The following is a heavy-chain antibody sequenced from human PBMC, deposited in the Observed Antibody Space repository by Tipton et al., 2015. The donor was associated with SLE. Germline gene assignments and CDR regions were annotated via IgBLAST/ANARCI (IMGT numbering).Heavy chain of an antibody. CDR2: ISSSGSYI. J-gene: IGHJ4*02. CDR1: GFTFSSFG. Sequence: QLVQSGGGLVKPGGSLRLSCAASGFTFSSFGMNWVRQAPGKGLEWVSFISSSGSYIYYADSVKGRFTISRDNAKNSLYLQMNSLRTEDTALYYCAKGPYYDSSGYPFDYWGQGTLVTVSS. V-gene: IGHV3-21*04. CDR3: AKGPYYDSSGYPFDY. D-gene: IGHD3-22*01.